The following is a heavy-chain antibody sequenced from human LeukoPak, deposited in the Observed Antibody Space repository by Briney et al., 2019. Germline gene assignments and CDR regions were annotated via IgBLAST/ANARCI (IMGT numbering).Heavy chain of an antibody. CDR2: ISAYNGNT. CDR3: ARDLKVGATYYFDY. Sequence: GSVKVSCKASGYTFTSYGISWVRQAPGQGLEWMGWISAYNGNTNYAQKLQGRVTMTTDTSTSTAYMELRSLRSGDTAVYYCARDLKVGATYYFDYWGQGTLVTVSS. J-gene: IGHJ4*02. V-gene: IGHV1-18*01. CDR1: GYTFTSYG. D-gene: IGHD1-26*01.